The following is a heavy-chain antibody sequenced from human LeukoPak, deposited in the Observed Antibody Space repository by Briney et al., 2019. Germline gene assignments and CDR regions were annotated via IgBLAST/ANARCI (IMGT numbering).Heavy chain of an antibody. J-gene: IGHJ4*02. V-gene: IGHV3-48*03. CDR3: ARKPGDLDY. D-gene: IGHD3-10*01. Sequence: GGSLRLSCAASGFTFSNYEMTWVRQAPGKGLEWVSYISVSASPMYYADSVKGRFTISRDNAKNSLYLQMNSLRAEDTAVYYCARKPGDLDYWGQGTLVTVSS. CDR2: ISVSASPM. CDR1: GFTFSNYE.